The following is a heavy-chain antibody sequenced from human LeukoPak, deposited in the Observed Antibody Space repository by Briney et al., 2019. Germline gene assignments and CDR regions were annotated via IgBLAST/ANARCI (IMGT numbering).Heavy chain of an antibody. CDR3: AREGYAIWFDP. Sequence: SGGSLRLSCAASGFTFSSYWMSWVRQTPGKGLEWVSSISSSSSYIYYADSVKGRFTISRDNAKNSLYLQMNSLRAEDTAVYYCAREGYAIWFDPWGQGTLVTVSS. J-gene: IGHJ5*02. D-gene: IGHD2-8*01. V-gene: IGHV3-21*01. CDR2: ISSSSSYI. CDR1: GFTFSSYW.